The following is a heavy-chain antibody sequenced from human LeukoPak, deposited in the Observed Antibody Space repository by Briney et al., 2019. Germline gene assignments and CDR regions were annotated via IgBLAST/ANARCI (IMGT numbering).Heavy chain of an antibody. CDR2: ISGSGGST. D-gene: IGHD3-3*01. J-gene: IGHJ4*02. Sequence: GGSLRLSCAASGFTFSSYAMSWVRQAPGKGLEWVSAISGSGGSTYYADSVKGRFTISRDNSKNTLYLQMNSLRAEDTAVYYCAKELKLLRFLEWLLVFDYWGQGTLVTVSS. CDR3: AKELKLLRFLEWLLVFDY. V-gene: IGHV3-23*01. CDR1: GFTFSSYA.